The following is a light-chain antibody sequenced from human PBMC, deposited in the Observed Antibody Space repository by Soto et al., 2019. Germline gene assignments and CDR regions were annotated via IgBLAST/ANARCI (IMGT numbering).Light chain of an antibody. Sequence: EIVLTQSPGTLSLSPGERATLSCRASQSVGNSYLAWYQQKPGQAPRLLIYGASSRATGIPDRFTGSGSGTDFTLTISELEHEDFPVYYCQQYGSSPYTFGQGTKVDIK. V-gene: IGKV3-20*01. CDR3: QQYGSSPYT. J-gene: IGKJ2*01. CDR2: GAS. CDR1: QSVGNSY.